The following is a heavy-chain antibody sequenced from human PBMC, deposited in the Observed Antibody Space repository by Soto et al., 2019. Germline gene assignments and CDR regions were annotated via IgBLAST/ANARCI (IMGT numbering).Heavy chain of an antibody. Sequence: EVQLVESGGGLVQPGGSLRLSCAASGFTFSSYEMNWVRQAPGKGLEWVSYISSSGSTIYYADSVKGRFTISGDNAKNSLYLQMNSLRAEDTAVYYCARGTIFGVVTKLYYYYYGMDVWGQGTTVTVSS. J-gene: IGHJ6*02. CDR1: GFTFSSYE. V-gene: IGHV3-48*03. CDR2: ISSSGSTI. D-gene: IGHD3-3*01. CDR3: ARGTIFGVVTKLYYYYYGMDV.